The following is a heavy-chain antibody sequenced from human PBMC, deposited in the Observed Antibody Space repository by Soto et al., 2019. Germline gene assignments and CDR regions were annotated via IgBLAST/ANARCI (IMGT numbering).Heavy chain of an antibody. J-gene: IGHJ6*04. CDR1: GFTFSSYA. D-gene: IGHD3-10*01. Sequence: GGSLRLSCAASGFTFSSYAMSWVRQAPGKGLEWVSAISGSGGSTYYADSVKGRFTISRDNSKNTLYLQMNSLRAEDTAVYYCAKGGLRYYYGSGSYYKFWGKGTTVTVSS. CDR3: AKGGLRYYYGSGSYYKF. V-gene: IGHV3-23*01. CDR2: ISGSGGST.